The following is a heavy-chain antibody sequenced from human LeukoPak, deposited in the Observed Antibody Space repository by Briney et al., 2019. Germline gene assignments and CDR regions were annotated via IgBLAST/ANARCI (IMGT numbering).Heavy chain of an antibody. CDR1: GGSISSYY. CDR2: IYYSGST. J-gene: IGHJ4*02. CDR3: ARHGSGWYPVDY. D-gene: IGHD6-19*01. V-gene: IGHV4-59*08. Sequence: SETLSLTCTVSGGSISSYYWSWIRQPPGKGLEWIGYIYYSGSTNYNPSLKSRVTISVDTSKNQFSLKLSSVTAADTAVYYRARHGSGWYPVDYWGQGTLVTVSS.